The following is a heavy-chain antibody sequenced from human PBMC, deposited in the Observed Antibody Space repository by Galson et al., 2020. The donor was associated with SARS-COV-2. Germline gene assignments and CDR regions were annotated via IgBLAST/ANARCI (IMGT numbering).Heavy chain of an antibody. J-gene: IGHJ4*02. D-gene: IGHD3-10*01. CDR3: ARGTEGRGVIDFFDF. Sequence: SETLSLTCAISGDSVSSNSVAWNWIRRSPSGGLEWLGRTYYRSKWYTEYAVSVKSRITINPDTSTNQFSLHLNSVTSDDTAIYYCARGTEGRGVIDFFDFWGRGTLVTVSS. CDR1: GDSVSSNSVA. CDR2: TYYRSKWYT. V-gene: IGHV6-1*01.